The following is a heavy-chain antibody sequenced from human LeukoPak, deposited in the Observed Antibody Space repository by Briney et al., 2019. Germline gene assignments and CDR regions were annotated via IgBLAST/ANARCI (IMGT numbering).Heavy chain of an antibody. CDR3: ARALPYYYYMDV. CDR1: GFTFSNYA. CDR2: ISYDGSNK. Sequence: GGSLRLSCAASGFTFSNYALHWVRQAPGKGLEWVAVISYDGSNKFYADSVRGRFTISRDNSKNTLFLQMNSLRAEDTAVYYCARALPYYYYMDVWGKGTTVTVSS. J-gene: IGHJ6*03. V-gene: IGHV3-30*04.